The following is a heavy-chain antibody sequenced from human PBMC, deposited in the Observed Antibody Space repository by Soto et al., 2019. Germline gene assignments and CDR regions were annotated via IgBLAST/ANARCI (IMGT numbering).Heavy chain of an antibody. CDR1: GFTFSNAW. D-gene: IGHD2-2*01. J-gene: IGHJ5*02. Sequence: GGSLRLSCAASGFTFSNAWMSWVRQAPGKGLEWVGRIKSKTDGGTTDYAAPVKGRFTISRDDSKNTLYLQMNSLKTEDTAVYYCRGTSLTGHFDPWGQGTLVTVSS. V-gene: IGHV3-15*01. CDR3: RGTSLTGHFDP. CDR2: IKSKTDGGTT.